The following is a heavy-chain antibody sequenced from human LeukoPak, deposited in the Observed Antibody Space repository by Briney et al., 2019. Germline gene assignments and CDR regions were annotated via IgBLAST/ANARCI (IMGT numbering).Heavy chain of an antibody. V-gene: IGHV3-7*01. CDR3: ARDTDTVTPGWFDP. Sequence: PGGSLRLSCATSGFSFNNCWMSWVRQAPGKGLEWVANIKQDGSNKYYADSVKGRFTISRDNSKNTLYLQMNSLRAEDTAVYYCARDTDTVTPGWFDPWGQGTLVTVSS. J-gene: IGHJ5*02. D-gene: IGHD4-17*01. CDR2: IKQDGSNK. CDR1: GFSFNNCW.